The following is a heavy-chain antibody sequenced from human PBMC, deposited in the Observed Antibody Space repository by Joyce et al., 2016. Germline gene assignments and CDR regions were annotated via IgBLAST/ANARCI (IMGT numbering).Heavy chain of an antibody. CDR3: ARLRRWSGPSDC. Sequence: EVQLVESGGGLVQPGGSLRLSCAASGFTFRSYWMYWVRKAPGKGRVWVSRINRDGSSTTYADSVKGRFTISRDNAKNTLYLQMNSLRAEDTAVYYCARLRRWSGPSDCWGQGTLVTVSS. J-gene: IGHJ4*02. CDR2: INRDGSST. V-gene: IGHV3-74*03. D-gene: IGHD4-23*01. CDR1: GFTFRSYW.